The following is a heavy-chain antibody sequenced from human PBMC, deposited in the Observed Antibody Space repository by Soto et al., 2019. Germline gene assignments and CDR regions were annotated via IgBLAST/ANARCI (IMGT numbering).Heavy chain of an antibody. CDR3: VRGISADYGIES. Sequence: SETLSLTCAASGGSITNNNWWHWVRQPPGKGLEWIGEIYHSGSTNYNPSLKSRVTILVDKSRNQFSLMLNSVTAADTAVYFCVRGISADYGIESWGQGTLVTVSS. J-gene: IGHJ4*02. V-gene: IGHV4-4*02. CDR2: IYHSGST. CDR1: GGSITNNNW. D-gene: IGHD4-17*01.